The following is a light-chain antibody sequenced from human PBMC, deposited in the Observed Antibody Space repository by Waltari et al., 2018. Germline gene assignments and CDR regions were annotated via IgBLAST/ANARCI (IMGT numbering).Light chain of an antibody. J-gene: IGLJ3*02. CDR1: SSDVGFYDF. CDR2: KVN. V-gene: IGLV2-14*01. Sequence: QSALTQPASVSGSPGQSITISCTGTSSDVGFYDFVSWFQQHPGKAPEVMIYKVNTRPSGVSKRFSGSKSANTASLTISVLQAEDEADYYCSSYSRRSYWVFGGGTQLTVL. CDR3: SSYSRRSYWV.